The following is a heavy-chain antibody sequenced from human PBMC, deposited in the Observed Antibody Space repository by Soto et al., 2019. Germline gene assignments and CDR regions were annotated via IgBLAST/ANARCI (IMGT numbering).Heavy chain of an antibody. CDR3: ARDYLELQWGSGFDY. CDR2: ISAYNGNT. Sequence: ASVKVSCKASGYTFISYGISWVRQAPGQGLEWMGWISAYNGNTNYAQKLQGRVTMTTDTSTSTAYMVLRSLRSDDTAVYFCARDYLELQWGSGFDYWGQGTLVTVSS. V-gene: IGHV1-18*01. J-gene: IGHJ4*02. D-gene: IGHD3-10*01. CDR1: GYTFISYG.